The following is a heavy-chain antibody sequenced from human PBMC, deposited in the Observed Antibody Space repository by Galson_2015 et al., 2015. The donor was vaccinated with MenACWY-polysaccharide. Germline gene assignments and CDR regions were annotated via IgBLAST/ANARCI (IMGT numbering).Heavy chain of an antibody. CDR1: GFTFSSYG. CDR3: ATYGASFS. V-gene: IGHV3-30*03. Sequence: SLRLSCAASGFTFSSYGMHWVRQAPGKGLEWVAVISYDGSNKYYADSVKGRFTISRDNSKNTLYLQMNSLRAEDTAVYYCATYGASFSWGQGTLVTVPS. J-gene: IGHJ4*02. D-gene: IGHD4-17*01. CDR2: ISYDGSNK.